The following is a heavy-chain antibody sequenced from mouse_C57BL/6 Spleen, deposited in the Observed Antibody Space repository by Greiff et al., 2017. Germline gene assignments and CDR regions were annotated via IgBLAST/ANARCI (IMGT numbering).Heavy chain of an antibody. CDR1: GYTFTDYE. CDR3: TRSDWAY. V-gene: IGHV1-15*01. CDR2: IDPETGGT. D-gene: IGHD2-13*01. Sequence: VQLQESGAELVRPGASVTLSCKASGYTFTDYEMHWVKQTPVHGLEWIGAIDPETGGTAYNQKFKGKAILTADKSSSTAYMELRSLTSEDSAVYYCTRSDWAYWGQGTLVTVSA. J-gene: IGHJ3*01.